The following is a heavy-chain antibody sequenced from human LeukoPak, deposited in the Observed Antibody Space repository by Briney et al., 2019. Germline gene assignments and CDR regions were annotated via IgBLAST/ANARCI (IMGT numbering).Heavy chain of an antibody. CDR1: GFTFSSYA. J-gene: IGHJ4*02. CDR2: ISGSGGST. V-gene: IGHV3-23*01. CDR3: ACQLPFHDD. D-gene: IGHD2-2*01. Sequence: GGSLRLSCAASGFTFSSYAMSWVRQAPGKGLEWVSAISGSGGSTYYADSVKGRFTISRDNSKNTLYLQMNSVRADGAAVYYCACQLPFHDDWGEGTLVTVSS.